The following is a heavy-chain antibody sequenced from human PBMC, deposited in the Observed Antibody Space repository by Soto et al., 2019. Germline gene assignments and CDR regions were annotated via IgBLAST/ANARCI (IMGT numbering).Heavy chain of an antibody. CDR1: GASITSHY. J-gene: IGHJ6*02. CDR2: VYARGAT. CDR3: ARSSGDDFFYYGMDV. Sequence: SETLSLTCSVSGASITSHYWNWIRQSAGEGLQWIGRVYARGATNYNPSLKSRVTISGDTSKNQFSLKLTSVTAADTAVYYYARSSGDDFFYYGMDVWGHGTTVTVSS. D-gene: IGHD4-17*01. V-gene: IGHV4-59*10.